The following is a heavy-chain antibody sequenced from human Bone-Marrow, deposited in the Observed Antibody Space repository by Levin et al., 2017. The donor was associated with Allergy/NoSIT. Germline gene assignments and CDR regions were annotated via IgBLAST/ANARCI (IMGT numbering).Heavy chain of an antibody. CDR2: INPNSGGT. CDR1: GYTFTGYY. J-gene: IGHJ6*03. V-gene: IGHV1-2*06. D-gene: IGHD3-3*01. Sequence: ASVKVSCKASGYTFTGYYMHWVRQAPGQGLEWMGRINPNSGGTNYAQKFQGRVTMTRDTSISTAYMELSRLRSDDTAVYYCARDRYDFWSGYPPSYDYYYMDVWGKGTTVTVSS. CDR3: ARDRYDFWSGYPPSYDYYYMDV.